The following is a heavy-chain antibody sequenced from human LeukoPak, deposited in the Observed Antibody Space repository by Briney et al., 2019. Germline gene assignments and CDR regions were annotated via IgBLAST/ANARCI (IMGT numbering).Heavy chain of an antibody. CDR1: GFTFSSYA. V-gene: IGHV3-30-3*01. Sequence: GRSLRLSCAASGFTFSSYAMHWVRQAPGKGLEWVAVISYDGSNKYYADSVKGRFTISRDNSKNTLYLQMNSLRAEDTAVYYWARGLRGTKDSKLRFLGGGLNWFDPWGQGTLVTVSS. D-gene: IGHD3-3*01. CDR2: ISYDGSNK. CDR3: ARGLRGTKDSKLRFLGGGLNWFDP. J-gene: IGHJ5*02.